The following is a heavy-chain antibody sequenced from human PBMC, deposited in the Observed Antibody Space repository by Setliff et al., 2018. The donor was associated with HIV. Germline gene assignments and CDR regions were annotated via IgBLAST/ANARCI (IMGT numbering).Heavy chain of an antibody. CDR2: IFSNGDA. V-gene: IGHV4-61*09. CDR1: GASITSGKYY. Sequence: PSETLSLTCTVSGASITSGKYYWSWIRQPAGKGLEWIGHIFSNGDANYNPSLESRVTISGDTSNNQFSLNVRSVTAADTAVYYCARHVPDYDILTGYFTKHFDYWGRGTLVTVSS. J-gene: IGHJ4*02. D-gene: IGHD3-9*01. CDR3: ARHVPDYDILTGYFTKHFDY.